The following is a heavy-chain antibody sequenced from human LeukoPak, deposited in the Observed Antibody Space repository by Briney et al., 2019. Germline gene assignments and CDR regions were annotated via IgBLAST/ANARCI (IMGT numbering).Heavy chain of an antibody. CDR3: AKKWSGDYDSSDIIDAFDI. CDR1: GFSFSSYW. V-gene: IGHV3-30*02. Sequence: GGSLRLSCEGSGFSFSSYWMTWVRQSPGKGPEWVAFIQFDGNNKYYADSVKGRFTISRDNSRNTLFLQMNSLRAEDTAVFYCAKKWSGDYDSSDIIDAFDIWGQGTMVTVSS. CDR2: IQFDGNNK. D-gene: IGHD3-22*01. J-gene: IGHJ3*02.